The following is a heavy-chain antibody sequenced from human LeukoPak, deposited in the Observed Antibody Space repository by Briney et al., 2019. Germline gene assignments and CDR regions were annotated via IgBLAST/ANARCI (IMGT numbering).Heavy chain of an antibody. CDR3: ARGYYGSGSHCCHMDV. D-gene: IGHD3-10*01. CDR1: VGSFSGYY. CDR2: INNSGST. J-gene: IGHJ6*03. Sequence: SGTLSLTCAVYVGSFSGYYWSWIRQPPGRGLEWIGEINNSGSTNYNSSLKSRVTISVDTSKNQFSLKLSSVTAADTAVYYCARGYYGSGSHCCHMDVWGKGTTITVS. V-gene: IGHV4-34*01.